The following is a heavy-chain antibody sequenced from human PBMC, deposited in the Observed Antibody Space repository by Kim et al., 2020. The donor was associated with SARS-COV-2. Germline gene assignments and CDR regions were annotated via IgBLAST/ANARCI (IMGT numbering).Heavy chain of an antibody. CDR1: GGFITTGDYY. CDR2: IYSTGTT. D-gene: IGHD3-22*01. Sequence: SETLSLTCSVSGGFITTGDYYWHWIRQPPGKGLEWLGLIYSTGTTSHNPSLKSRLDISMDASKNQFSLRLTSVTAADTAVYFCARGPSPYFFHSPGYYY. CDR3: ARGPSPYFFHSPGYYY. V-gene: IGHV4-30-4*01. J-gene: IGHJ6*01.